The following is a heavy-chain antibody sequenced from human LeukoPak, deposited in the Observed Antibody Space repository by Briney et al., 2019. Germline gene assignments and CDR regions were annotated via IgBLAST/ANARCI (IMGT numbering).Heavy chain of an antibody. V-gene: IGHV3-48*02. CDR3: ARGGSILVVYADHFDY. D-gene: IGHD2-8*02. CDR1: GFTFSSYS. J-gene: IGHJ4*02. CDR2: ISSSSSTI. Sequence: GGSLRLSCAASGFTFSSYSMNWVRQAPGKGLEWVSYISSSSSTIYYADSVKGRFTISRDNAKNSLYLQMNSLRDEDTAVYYCARGGSILVVYADHFDYWGQGTLVTVSS.